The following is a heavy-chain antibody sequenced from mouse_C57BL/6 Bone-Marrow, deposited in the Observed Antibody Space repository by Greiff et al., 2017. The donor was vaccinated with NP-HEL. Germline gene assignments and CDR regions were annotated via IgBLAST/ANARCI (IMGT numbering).Heavy chain of an antibody. V-gene: IGHV10-3*01. CDR2: IRSKSSNYAT. CDR1: GFTFNTYA. Sequence: EVMLVESGGGLVQPKGSLKLSCAASGFTFNTYAMHWVRQAPGQGLEWVARIRSKSSNYATYYADSVKDRFTISRDDSQSMLYLQMNNLKTEDTAMYYCVREYYYGSSYGYFDVWGTGTTVTVSS. D-gene: IGHD1-1*01. J-gene: IGHJ1*03. CDR3: VREYYYGSSYGYFDV.